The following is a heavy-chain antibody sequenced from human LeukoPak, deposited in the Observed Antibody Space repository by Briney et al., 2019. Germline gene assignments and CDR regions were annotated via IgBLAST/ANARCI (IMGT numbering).Heavy chain of an antibody. Sequence: SETLSLTCTVSGGSISSYYWSWIRQPPGKGLEWIGYIYYSGSTNYNPSLKSRVTISVDTSKNQFSLKLSSVTAADTALYYCARDPGLDAFDIWGQGTMVTVSS. CDR3: ARDPGLDAFDI. CDR1: GGSISSYY. CDR2: IYYSGST. V-gene: IGHV4-59*01. J-gene: IGHJ3*02.